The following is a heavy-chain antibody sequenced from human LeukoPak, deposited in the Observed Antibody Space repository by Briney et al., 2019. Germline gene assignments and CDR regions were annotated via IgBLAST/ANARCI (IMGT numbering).Heavy chain of an antibody. CDR2: IYTSGST. Sequence: SETLSLTCTVPGGSISSGSYYWSWIRQPAGKGLEWIGRIYTSGSTNYNPSLKSRVTISVDTSKNQFSLKLSSVTAADTAVYYCARDWAYDILTGPGYFDLWGRGTLVTVSS. CDR3: ARDWAYDILTGPGYFDL. V-gene: IGHV4-61*02. D-gene: IGHD3-9*01. CDR1: GGSISSGSYY. J-gene: IGHJ2*01.